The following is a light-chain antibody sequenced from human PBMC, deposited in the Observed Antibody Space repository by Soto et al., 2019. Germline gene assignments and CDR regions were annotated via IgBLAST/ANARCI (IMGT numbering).Light chain of an antibody. Sequence: QSVLTQPNSASGTPGQRVTISCSGSSSNIGSHTLNWYQQLPGSAPSLLIYSDNQRPSGVPDRFSGSTSGTSASLAISGLQPEDEAEYYCAAWDDTLNAAVFGGGTKLTVL. CDR2: SDN. J-gene: IGLJ2*01. CDR1: SSNIGSHT. CDR3: AAWDDTLNAAV. V-gene: IGLV1-44*01.